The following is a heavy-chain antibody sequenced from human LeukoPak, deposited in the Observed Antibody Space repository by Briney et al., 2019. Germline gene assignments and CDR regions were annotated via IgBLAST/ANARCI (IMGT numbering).Heavy chain of an antibody. V-gene: IGHV4-59*01. CDR1: GGSISSYY. CDR2: IYYSGST. J-gene: IGHJ4*02. CDR3: ARSGSYYAYFDY. Sequence: SETLSLTCTVPGGSISSYYWSWIRQPPGKGLEWIGYIYYSGSTNYNPSLKSRVTISVDTSKNQFSLKLSSVTAADTAVYYCARSGSYYAYFDYWGQGTLVTVSS. D-gene: IGHD1-26*01.